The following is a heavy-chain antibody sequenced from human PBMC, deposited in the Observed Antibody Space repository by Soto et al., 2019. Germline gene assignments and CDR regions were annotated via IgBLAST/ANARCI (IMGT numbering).Heavy chain of an antibody. V-gene: IGHV1-3*01. CDR2: INGGNGNT. CDR1: GNTFPNYA. Sequence: VQLVQSGAELKKPGASVKVSCKTSGNTFPNYALHWVRQAPGQRPEWMGWINGGNGNTKYSEHFQGRVTFTGDTSAGTAYMELSSLISEDTAIYYCERDDSGYSSSSYIDYFNYWRQGTLVTVSS. CDR3: ERDDSGYSSSSYIDYFNY. D-gene: IGHD6-13*01. J-gene: IGHJ4*02.